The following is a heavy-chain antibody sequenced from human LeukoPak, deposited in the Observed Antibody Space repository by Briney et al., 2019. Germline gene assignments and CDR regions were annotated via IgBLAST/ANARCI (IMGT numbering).Heavy chain of an antibody. V-gene: IGHV3-30*18. CDR1: GFTFSIYS. CDR2: ISYDGSNK. J-gene: IGHJ6*02. D-gene: IGHD2-15*01. CDR3: AKDRIPLLIKGYYYGMDV. Sequence: PGGSLRLSCAASGFTFSIYSMNWVRQAPGKGLEWVAVISYDGSNKYYADSVKGRFTISRDNSKNTLYLQMNSLRAEDTAVYYCAKDRIPLLIKGYYYGMDVWGQGTTVTVSS.